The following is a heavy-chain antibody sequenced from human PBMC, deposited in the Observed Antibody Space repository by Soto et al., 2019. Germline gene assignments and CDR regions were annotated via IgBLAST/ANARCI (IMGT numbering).Heavy chain of an antibody. V-gene: IGHV3-23*01. D-gene: IGHD6-19*01. CDR3: AKGRQFIAVAAHYYGMDV. J-gene: IGHJ6*02. CDR1: GFSFSSYA. Sequence: GFLRLSCEVSGFSFSSYAMSWVRQAPGKGLEWVSAISGSGGSTYYADSVKGRFTISRDNSKNTLYLQMKSLRAEDTAVYYCAKGRQFIAVAAHYYGMDVWGQGTTVTVSS. CDR2: ISGSGGST.